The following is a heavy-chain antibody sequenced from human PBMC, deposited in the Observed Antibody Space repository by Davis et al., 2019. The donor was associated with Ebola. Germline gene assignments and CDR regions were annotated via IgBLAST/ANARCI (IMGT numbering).Heavy chain of an antibody. J-gene: IGHJ5*02. D-gene: IGHD3-22*01. CDR3: ARGGGGDSSGFQSWFDP. V-gene: IGHV1-69*13. CDR1: GGTFTSYA. CDR2: IIPLFGTA. Sequence: SVKVSCKASGGTFTSYAISWVRQAPGQGLEWMGGIIPLFGTANYAQKFQDRVTITADESTSKSYMELNSLRSDDTAVYYCARGGGGDSSGFQSWFDPWGQGTLVTVSS.